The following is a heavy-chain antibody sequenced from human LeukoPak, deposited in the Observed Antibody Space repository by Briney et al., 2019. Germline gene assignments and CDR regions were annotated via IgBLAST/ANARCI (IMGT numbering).Heavy chain of an antibody. J-gene: IGHJ5*02. CDR2: IYTSGST. CDR1: GDSISSYY. D-gene: IGHD5-12*01. V-gene: IGHV4-4*07. Sequence: SETLSLTCIVSGDSISSYYWSWIRQPAGKELEWIGRIYTSGSTNYNPSLKSRVTISVDTSKNQFTLKLSSVTAADTAVYYCARERPRGYSGYDPFGFDPWGQGTLVTVSS. CDR3: ARERPRGYSGYDPFGFDP.